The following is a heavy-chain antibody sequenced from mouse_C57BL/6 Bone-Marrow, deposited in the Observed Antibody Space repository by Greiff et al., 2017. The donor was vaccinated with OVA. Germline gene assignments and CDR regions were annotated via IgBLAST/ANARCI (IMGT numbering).Heavy chain of an antibody. D-gene: IGHD1-1*01. Sequence: EVMLVESGGGLVKPGGSLKLSCAASGFTFSSYAMSWVRQTPEKRLEWVATISDGGSYTYYPDNVKGRFTISRDNAKNNLYLQMSHLKSEDTAMYYCASLITTVVEENYFDYWGQGTTLTVSS. CDR3: ASLITTVVEENYFDY. CDR1: GFTFSSYA. V-gene: IGHV5-4*03. J-gene: IGHJ2*01. CDR2: ISDGGSYT.